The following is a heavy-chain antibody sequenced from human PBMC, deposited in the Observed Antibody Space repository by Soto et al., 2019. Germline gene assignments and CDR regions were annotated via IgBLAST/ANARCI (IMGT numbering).Heavy chain of an antibody. CDR1: GASISSGGYY. V-gene: IGHV4-31*03. J-gene: IGHJ6*02. Sequence: QVQLQESGPGLVKPSQTLSLTCTVSGASISSGGYYWSWIRQLPGKGLEWIGYIYNSGPTYYNPPFKSRCCISVDXSKNQFSLKVTSATAADTAVYYCARDGAVPYGMDVWGHGTTVTVSS. D-gene: IGHD3-16*01. CDR3: ARDGAVPYGMDV. CDR2: IYNSGPT.